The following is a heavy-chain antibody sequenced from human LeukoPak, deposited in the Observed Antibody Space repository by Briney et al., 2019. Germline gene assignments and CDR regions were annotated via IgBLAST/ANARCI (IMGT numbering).Heavy chain of an antibody. D-gene: IGHD3-10*01. Sequence: GASLKVSCKASGYTLTGYYMHWVGQAPGQGVEWMGRLNPNSGGTNYAQKFQGRVTMTRDTSISTAYMELSRLRSDDTAVYYCARGEYYGSGSYYYILFDYWGQGTLVTVSS. CDR2: LNPNSGGT. CDR1: GYTLTGYY. V-gene: IGHV1-2*06. CDR3: ARGEYYGSGSYYYILFDY. J-gene: IGHJ4*02.